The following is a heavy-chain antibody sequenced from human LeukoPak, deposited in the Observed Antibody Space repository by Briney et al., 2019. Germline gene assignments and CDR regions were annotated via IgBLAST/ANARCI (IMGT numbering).Heavy chain of an antibody. J-gene: IGHJ4*02. CDR3: ARGEMALDY. Sequence: SETLSLTCTVSGGSISSSSYYWGWIRQPPGKGLEWIGSIYYSGSTYYNPSLKSRVTISVDTSKNQFSLKLSSVTAADTAVYYCARGEMALDYWGQGTLVTVSS. D-gene: IGHD5-24*01. CDR2: IYYSGST. V-gene: IGHV4-39*01. CDR1: GGSISSSSYY.